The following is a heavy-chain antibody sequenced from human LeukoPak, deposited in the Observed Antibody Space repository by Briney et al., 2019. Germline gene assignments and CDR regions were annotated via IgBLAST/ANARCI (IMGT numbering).Heavy chain of an antibody. J-gene: IGHJ3*02. Sequence: PSETLSLTRTVSGGSISSYYWSWIRQPPGKGLEWIGYIYYTGNTNYNPSLKSRITISVDTSKNQFSLKLSSVTAADTAFYYCARSASSSSRSAFDIWGQGTMVTVSS. D-gene: IGHD6-6*01. CDR3: ARSASSSSRSAFDI. CDR2: IYYTGNT. CDR1: GGSISSYY. V-gene: IGHV4-59*01.